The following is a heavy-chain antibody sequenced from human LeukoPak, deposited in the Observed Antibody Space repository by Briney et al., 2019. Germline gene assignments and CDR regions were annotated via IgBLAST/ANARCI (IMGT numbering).Heavy chain of an antibody. J-gene: IGHJ3*02. Sequence: PGGSLRLSCAASGFTFSSYAMDWVRQAPGKGGEGVAVISYDGSNKYYADSVKGRFTISRDNSKNTLYLQMNSLRAEDTAVYYCAGVHDAFDIWGQGTMVTVSS. CDR2: ISYDGSNK. V-gene: IGHV3-30-3*01. CDR1: GFTFSSYA. CDR3: AGVHDAFDI.